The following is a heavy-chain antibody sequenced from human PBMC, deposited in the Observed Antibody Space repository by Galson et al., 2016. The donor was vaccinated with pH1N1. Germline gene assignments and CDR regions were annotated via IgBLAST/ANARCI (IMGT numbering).Heavy chain of an antibody. CDR2: IDPSDGTK. Sequence: SVKVSCKASGYSVTRYYMHWIRQAPGQGLEWMGIIDPSDGTKPYSQKFQDRISLTRETSTNSVYMESNNLRPGDPATYCCARPYYFDYWGQGTLVTVSS. V-gene: IGHV1-46*01. CDR3: ARPYYFDY. J-gene: IGHJ4*02. CDR1: GYSVTRYY.